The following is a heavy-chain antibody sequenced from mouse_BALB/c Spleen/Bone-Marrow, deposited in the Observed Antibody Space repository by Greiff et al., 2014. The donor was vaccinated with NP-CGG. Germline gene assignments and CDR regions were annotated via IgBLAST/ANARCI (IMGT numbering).Heavy chain of an antibody. CDR2: ISSGVGST. CDR3: ARRVGRGGFAY. J-gene: IGHJ3*01. CDR1: GFAFTSYD. Sequence: EVQRVESGGGLVKPGGSLKLACAASGFAFTSYDMSWVRQTPEKRLEWVAYISSGVGSTYYPDTVKGRFTISRDNAKNTLYLQMSSLKSEDTAMFYCARRVGRGGFAYWGQGTLVTVSA. V-gene: IGHV5-12-1*01.